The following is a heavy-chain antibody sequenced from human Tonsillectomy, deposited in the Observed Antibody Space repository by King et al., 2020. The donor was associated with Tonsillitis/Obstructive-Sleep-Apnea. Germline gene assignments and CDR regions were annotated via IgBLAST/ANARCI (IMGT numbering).Heavy chain of an antibody. CDR3: ARLGVEPLAMESPYYNYYMDV. V-gene: IGHV1-69*12. J-gene: IGHJ6*03. Sequence: QLVQSGAEVKKPGSSVKVSCKASGGTFSSYAISWVRQAPGQGLEWMGGIIPMFDTSNYAQKFQGRVTITADESTSTVCMELSSLRSEDTAVYYCARLGVEPLAMESPYYNYYMDVGGKGTAVTVSS. CDR2: IIPMFDTS. CDR1: GGTFSSYA. D-gene: IGHD2-2*01.